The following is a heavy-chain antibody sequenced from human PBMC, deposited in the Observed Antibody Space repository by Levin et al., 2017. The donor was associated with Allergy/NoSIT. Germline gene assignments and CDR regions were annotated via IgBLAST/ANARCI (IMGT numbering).Heavy chain of an antibody. D-gene: IGHD4-17*01. CDR3: AKRGGTTVTTHAIDI. V-gene: IGHV3-30*18. CDR2: ISFDGSNE. J-gene: IGHJ3*02. CDR1: GFTFSGYG. Sequence: GGSLRLSCAASGFTFSGYGMHWVRQAPGKGLEWVAAISFDGSNEYYADSVKGLFTISRDNSKNTVYLHMNSLRAEDTAGYYCAKRGGTTVTTHAIDIWGLGTMVTVSS.